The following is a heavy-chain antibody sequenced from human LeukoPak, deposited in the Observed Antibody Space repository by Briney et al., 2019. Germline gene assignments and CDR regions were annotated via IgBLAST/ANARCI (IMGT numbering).Heavy chain of an antibody. Sequence: GGSLRLSCAASGFTFDSYVMHWVRQAPGKGLEYVSAISSNGDSTYYANSVKGRFTISRDNSKNTVYLQMGSLRPEDMAVYHCARDGAYGDYDYWGQGTLVTVSS. J-gene: IGHJ4*02. CDR2: ISSNGDST. V-gene: IGHV3-64*01. D-gene: IGHD4-17*01. CDR3: ARDGAYGDYDY. CDR1: GFTFDSYV.